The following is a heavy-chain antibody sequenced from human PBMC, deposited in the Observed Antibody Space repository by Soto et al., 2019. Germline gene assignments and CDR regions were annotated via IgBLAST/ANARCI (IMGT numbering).Heavy chain of an antibody. D-gene: IGHD3-10*01. V-gene: IGHV4-30-2*01. CDR2: IYHSGST. J-gene: IGHJ4*02. CDR1: GGSISSGGYS. Sequence: TSETLSLTCAVSGGSISSGGYSWSWIRQPPGKGLEWIGYIYHSGSTYYNPSLKSRVTISVDRSKNQFSLKLSSVTAADTAVYYCARGRLLWFGELPDFDYWGQGTLVTVSS. CDR3: ARGRLLWFGELPDFDY.